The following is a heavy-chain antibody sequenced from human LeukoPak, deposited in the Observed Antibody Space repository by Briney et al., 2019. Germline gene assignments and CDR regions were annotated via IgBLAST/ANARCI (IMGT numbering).Heavy chain of an antibody. CDR1: GFTFDDYS. Sequence: PGRSLRLSCAASGFTFDDYSMHWVRQAPGKGLEGGSGISWNSGSIAYADSVKGRFTISRDNAKNSLYLQMNSLRTEDTALYYCAKGRGYSYGRHYFDYWGQGALVTVSS. CDR3: AKGRGYSYGRHYFDY. J-gene: IGHJ4*02. D-gene: IGHD5-18*01. CDR2: ISWNSGSI. V-gene: IGHV3-9*01.